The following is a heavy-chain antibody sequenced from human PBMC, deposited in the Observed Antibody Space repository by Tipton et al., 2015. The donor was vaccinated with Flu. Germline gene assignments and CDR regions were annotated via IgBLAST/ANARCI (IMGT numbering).Heavy chain of an antibody. J-gene: IGHJ6*02. CDR3: ARGLLRGDFYYGMDV. CDR1: GGSFNTHH. V-gene: IGHV4-34*01. Sequence: TLSLTCAVYGGSFNTHHWTWIRQPPGKGLEWIGEIIHGGSTNYNPSLKSRVTISVDTSNNHFSLRLRSVTAADTAVYYCARGLLRGDFYYGMDVWGQGTTVAVSS. CDR2: IIHGGST.